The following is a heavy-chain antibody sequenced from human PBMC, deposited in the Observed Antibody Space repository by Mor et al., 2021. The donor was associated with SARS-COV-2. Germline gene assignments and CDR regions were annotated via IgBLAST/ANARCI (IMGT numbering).Heavy chain of an antibody. CDR3: ARDRDYYDSSGYSSHYYYYGMD. J-gene: IGHJ6*01. V-gene: IGHV4-31*02. D-gene: IGHD3-22*01. Sequence: LEWIGYIYNIGSTYYNPSLKSRVTISVDTSKNQFSLKLSSVTAADTAVYYCARDRDYYDSSGYSSHYYYYGMD. CDR2: IYNIGST.